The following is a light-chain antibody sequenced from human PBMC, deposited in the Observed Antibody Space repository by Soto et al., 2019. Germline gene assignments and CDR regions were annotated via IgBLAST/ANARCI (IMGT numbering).Light chain of an antibody. Sequence: EIVLTQSPATLSLSPGERATLSCRASQSIRSPFLAWYQQKPGQAPRLFIHGASSRATGIPDRFSGSGSRTVFTLTISRLEPEDFAVYYCGSDEWTFGQGTKVE. J-gene: IGKJ1*01. V-gene: IGKV3-20*01. CDR2: GAS. CDR1: QSIRSPF. CDR3: GSDEWT.